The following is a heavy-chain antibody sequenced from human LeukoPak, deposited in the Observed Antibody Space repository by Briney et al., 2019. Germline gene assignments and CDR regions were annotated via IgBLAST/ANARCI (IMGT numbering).Heavy chain of an antibody. CDR2: ISSSSSYI. CDR1: GFTFSSYS. CDR3: AADILTGYYQVY. Sequence: GGSLRLSCAASGFTFSSYSMNWVRQAPGKGLEWVSSISSSSSYIYYADSVKGRFTISRDNAKNSLYLQMNSLRAEDTAVYYCAADILTGYYQVYWGQGTLVTVSS. V-gene: IGHV3-21*01. D-gene: IGHD3-9*01. J-gene: IGHJ4*02.